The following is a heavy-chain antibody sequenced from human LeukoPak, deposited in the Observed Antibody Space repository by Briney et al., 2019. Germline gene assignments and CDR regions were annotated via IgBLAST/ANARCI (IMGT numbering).Heavy chain of an antibody. D-gene: IGHD4-23*01. CDR2: ISGSGGST. CDR1: GFTFSSYA. V-gene: IGHV3-23*01. Sequence: GGSLRLSCAASGFTFSSYAMSWVRQAPGKGLEWVSAISGSGGSTYYADSVKGRFTISRDNSKNTLYLQMNSLRAEDTAVYYCAKAEGGNSWGRYDPNFDYWGQGTLVTVSS. CDR3: AKAEGGNSWGRYDPNFDY. J-gene: IGHJ4*02.